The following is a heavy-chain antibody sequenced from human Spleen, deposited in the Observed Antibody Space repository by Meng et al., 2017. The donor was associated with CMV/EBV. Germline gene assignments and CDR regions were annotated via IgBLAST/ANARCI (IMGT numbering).Heavy chain of an antibody. V-gene: IGHV3-49*04. CDR2: IRNKAYGGTI. Sequence: SLRLSCDASGFTFNTYSINWVRQAPGKGLEWVGFIRNKAYGGTIEYAASVKGRFTISRDDSKSIAYMQINSLKTEDTAVYYCTRDRSGYSYIIGYWGQGTLVTVSS. D-gene: IGHD5-18*01. J-gene: IGHJ4*02. CDR1: GFTFNTYS. CDR3: TRDRSGYSYIIGY.